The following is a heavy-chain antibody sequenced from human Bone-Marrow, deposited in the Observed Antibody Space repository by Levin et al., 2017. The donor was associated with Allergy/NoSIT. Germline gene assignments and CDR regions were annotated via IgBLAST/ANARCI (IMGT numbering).Heavy chain of an antibody. CDR2: IRVDNGNT. CDR1: GYNFNNFV. D-gene: IGHD3-22*01. V-gene: IGHV1-18*01. CDR3: ARGGSITLKLVVDFYGVDV. Sequence: ASVKVSCKTSGYNFNNFVITWVRQAPGQGLEWMGWIRVDNGNTNYAQSVQGRVTMTADTSSNTAYMELRSLTSADTAVYYCARGGSITLKLVVDFYGVDVWGQGTTITVSS. J-gene: IGHJ6*02.